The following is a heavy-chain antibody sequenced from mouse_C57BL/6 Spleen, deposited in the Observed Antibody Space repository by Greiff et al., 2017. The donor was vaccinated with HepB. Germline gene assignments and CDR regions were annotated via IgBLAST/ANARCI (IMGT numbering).Heavy chain of an antibody. CDR3: AGHYYGSSYLAWFAY. CDR2: IDPSDSYT. D-gene: IGHD1-1*01. J-gene: IGHJ3*01. CDR1: GYTFTSYW. Sequence: QVQLQQPGAELVRPGTSAKLSCKASGYTFTSYWMHWVKQRPGQGLEWIGVIDPSDSYTNYNQKFKGKATLTVDTSSSTAYMQLSSLTSEDSAVYYCAGHYYGSSYLAWFAYWGQGTLVTVSA. V-gene: IGHV1-59*01.